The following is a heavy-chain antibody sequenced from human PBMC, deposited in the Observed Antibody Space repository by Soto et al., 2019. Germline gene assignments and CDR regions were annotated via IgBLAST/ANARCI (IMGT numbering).Heavy chain of an antibody. CDR3: ARDRSITMVRGVIITWPLDY. Sequence: GGSLRLSCAASGFTFSSYAMHWVRQAPGKGLEWVAVISYDGSNKYYADSVKGRFTISRDNSKNTLYLQMNSLRAEDTAVYYCARDRSITMVRGVIITWPLDYWGQGTLVTVSS. CDR2: ISYDGSNK. J-gene: IGHJ4*02. D-gene: IGHD3-10*01. V-gene: IGHV3-30-3*01. CDR1: GFTFSSYA.